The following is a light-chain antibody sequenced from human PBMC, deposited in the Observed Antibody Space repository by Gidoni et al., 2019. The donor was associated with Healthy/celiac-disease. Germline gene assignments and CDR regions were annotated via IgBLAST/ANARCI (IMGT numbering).Light chain of an antibody. V-gene: IGKV1-39*01. J-gene: IGKJ3*01. CDR1: QSISSY. Sequence: DIQVTPSPSSLSASVGDRVTITCRASQSISSYLNWYQQKPGKAPKLLIDAASSVQSGVPPKCSGSGSGTDFTLTISSLQPEDFATYYCQQSYSTLFGPGTKVDIK. CDR2: AAS. CDR3: QQSYSTL.